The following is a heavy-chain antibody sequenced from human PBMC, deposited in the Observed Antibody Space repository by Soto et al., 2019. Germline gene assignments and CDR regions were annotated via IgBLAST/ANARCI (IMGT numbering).Heavy chain of an antibody. CDR3: ARDLTGNDFWSDQDFDY. CDR2: ISSSSSYI. Sequence: NPGGSLRLSCAASGFTFSSYSMNWVRQAPGKGLEWVSSISSSSSYIYYADSVKGRFTISRDNAKNSLYLQMNSLRAEDTAVYYCARDLTGNDFWSDQDFDYWGQGTLVTVSS. D-gene: IGHD3-3*01. V-gene: IGHV3-21*01. CDR1: GFTFSSYS. J-gene: IGHJ4*02.